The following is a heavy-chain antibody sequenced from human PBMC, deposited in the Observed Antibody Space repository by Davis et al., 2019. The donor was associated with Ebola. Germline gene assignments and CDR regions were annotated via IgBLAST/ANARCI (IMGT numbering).Heavy chain of an antibody. CDR1: GFTFSSYP. V-gene: IGHV3-73*01. CDR3: ASEEVGATLRG. CDR2: IRSKANSYAT. J-gene: IGHJ3*01. D-gene: IGHD1-26*01. Sequence: GESLKISCAASGFTFSSYPMSWVRQAPGKGLEWVGRIRSKANSYATAYAASVKGRFTISRDDSKNTAYLQMNSLRAEDTAVYYCASEEVGATLRGWGQGTMVTVSS.